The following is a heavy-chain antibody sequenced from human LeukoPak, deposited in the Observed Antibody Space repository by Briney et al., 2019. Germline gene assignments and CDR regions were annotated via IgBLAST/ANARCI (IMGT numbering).Heavy chain of an antibody. D-gene: IGHD3-22*01. CDR3: ARDLPHYYDSSGYSPDAFDI. V-gene: IGHV3-48*03. J-gene: IGHJ3*02. Sequence: GGSLRLSCAASGFTFSSYEMHWVRQAPGKGLEWVSYISSSGSTIYYADSVKGRFTISRDNAKNSLYLQMNSLRAEDTAVYYCARDLPHYYDSSGYSPDAFDIWGQGTMVTVSS. CDR2: ISSSGSTI. CDR1: GFTFSSYE.